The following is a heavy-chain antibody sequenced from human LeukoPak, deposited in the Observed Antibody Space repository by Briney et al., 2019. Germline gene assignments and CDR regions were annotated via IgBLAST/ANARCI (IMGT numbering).Heavy chain of an antibody. Sequence: ASVKVSCKASGYCFTDYHMHWVRQALGQGLEWMGWVNTNTGGTNYAQKFQGSVTLTRDTSITTAYMEMSSLRSDDTAVYYCARDRPGYSSWFDPGGQGTLVTVSS. CDR3: ARDRPGYSSWFDP. J-gene: IGHJ5*02. V-gene: IGHV1-2*02. CDR1: GYCFTDYH. D-gene: IGHD6-19*01. CDR2: VNTNTGGT.